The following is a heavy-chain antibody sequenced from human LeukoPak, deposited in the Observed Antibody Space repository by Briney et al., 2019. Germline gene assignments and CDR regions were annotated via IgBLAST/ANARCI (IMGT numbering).Heavy chain of an antibody. CDR1: RFTFSNYW. Sequence: GGSLRLSCADSRFTFSNYWMSWVRQAPGKGLEWVANINQDGSEKYYVDSVKGRFTISRDNAKNSLYLQMNSLRAGDTAVYYCAKDNLLRSRFGGSLDYWGQGTLVTVSS. CDR2: INQDGSEK. CDR3: AKDNLLRSRFGGSLDY. D-gene: IGHD3-10*01. V-gene: IGHV3-7*01. J-gene: IGHJ4*02.